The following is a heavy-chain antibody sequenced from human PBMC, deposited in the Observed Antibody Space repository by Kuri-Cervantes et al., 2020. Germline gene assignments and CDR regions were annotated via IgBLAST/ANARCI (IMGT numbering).Heavy chain of an antibody. CDR2: MNPDTGNT. J-gene: IGHJ4*02. Sequence: ASVKVSCKASGYTFSSYDINWVRQATGQGLEWMGWMNPDTGNTGYAQKFQGRVTMTRDTSISTAYMELSRLRSDDTAVYYCARDEAGSGSYYKDWGQGTLVTVSS. V-gene: IGHV1-8*01. CDR1: GYTFSSYD. CDR3: ARDEAGSGSYYKD. D-gene: IGHD3-10*01.